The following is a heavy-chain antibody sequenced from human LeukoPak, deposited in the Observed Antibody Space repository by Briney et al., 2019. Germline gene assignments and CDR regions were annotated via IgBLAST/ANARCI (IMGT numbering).Heavy chain of an antibody. D-gene: IGHD3-3*01. CDR3: ATHYDFWSAYGVS. Sequence: HPGGSLRLSCAASGFTFSSYAMSWVRQAPGKGLEWVSTMSGSGGSTYYADPVKGRFTISRDNSKNTLYLQMNSLRAEDTAVYYCATHYDFWSAYGVSWGQGTLVTVSS. V-gene: IGHV3-23*01. CDR2: MSGSGGST. CDR1: GFTFSSYA. J-gene: IGHJ5*02.